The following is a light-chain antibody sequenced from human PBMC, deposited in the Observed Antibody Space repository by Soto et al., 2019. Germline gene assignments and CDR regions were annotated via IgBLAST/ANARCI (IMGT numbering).Light chain of an antibody. V-gene: IGKV1-5*01. CDR2: DAS. J-gene: IGKJ4*01. Sequence: DIQMTQSPSTLSASLGDRVTTTGRASQSVRSWLAWYQPKRGTAPKVXIYDASRLASGVQSMFRGSGAGPDCTRTISSLQPDDVATDYCQQYNSYSLTFGGGTKVDIK. CDR3: QQYNSYSLT. CDR1: QSVRSW.